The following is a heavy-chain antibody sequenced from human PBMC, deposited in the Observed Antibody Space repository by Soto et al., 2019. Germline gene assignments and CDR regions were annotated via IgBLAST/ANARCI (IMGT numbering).Heavy chain of an antibody. CDR1: GGSISSSSSY. V-gene: IGHV4-39*07. D-gene: IGHD5-12*01. Sequence: SETLSLTCTVSGGSISSSSSYWGWIRQPPGKGLEWVGCIYYLGNTYYNPSLGGRVTISVDPSKNQFSLKLSSVTAADTAVYYCASRDGYNSNPDYWGQGTLVTVSS. J-gene: IGHJ4*02. CDR3: ASRDGYNSNPDY. CDR2: IYYLGNT.